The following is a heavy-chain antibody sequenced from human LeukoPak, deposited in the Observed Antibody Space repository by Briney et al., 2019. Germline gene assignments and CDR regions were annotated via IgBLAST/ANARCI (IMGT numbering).Heavy chain of an antibody. CDR3: AREAFDAFDI. J-gene: IGHJ3*02. Sequence: PGRSLRLSCAASGFTFSSYAMYWVRQSPGKGLEWVAVISYDGSNKYYADSVKGRFTISRDNSKNTLYLQMNSLRAEDTAVYYCAREAFDAFDIWGQGTMVTVSS. CDR1: GFTFSSYA. CDR2: ISYDGSNK. V-gene: IGHV3-30*04.